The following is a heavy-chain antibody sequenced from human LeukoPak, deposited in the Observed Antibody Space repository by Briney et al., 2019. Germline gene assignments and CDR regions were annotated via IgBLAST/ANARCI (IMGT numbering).Heavy chain of an antibody. CDR1: GFTFRSYG. V-gene: IGHV3-30*18. D-gene: IGHD6-13*01. CDR3: AKDHSSSWYYFDY. J-gene: IGHJ4*02. CDR2: ISYDGSNK. Sequence: GGSVSLFCAASGFTFRSYGMHWARHAPGKGLEWVAFISYDGSNKYYADSVKGRLTISRDNSKNTLYLQMNSLRAEDTAVYYCAKDHSSSWYYFDYWGQGTLDTVSS.